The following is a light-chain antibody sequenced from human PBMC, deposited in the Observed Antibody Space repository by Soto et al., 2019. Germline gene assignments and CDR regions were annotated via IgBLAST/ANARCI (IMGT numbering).Light chain of an antibody. V-gene: IGKV1-5*03. J-gene: IGKJ1*01. CDR2: KAS. CDR3: QHYNSYSEA. Sequence: VQITQSLSTLSGTVGDRVTITCRASQTISSWLAWYQQKPGKAPKLLIYKASTLKSGVPSRFSGSGSGTEFTLTISSLQPDDFATYYCQHYNSYSEAFGQR. CDR1: QTISSW.